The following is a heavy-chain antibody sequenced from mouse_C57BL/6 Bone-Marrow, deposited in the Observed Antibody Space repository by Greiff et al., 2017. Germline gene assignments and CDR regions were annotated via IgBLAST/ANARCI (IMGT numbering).Heavy chain of an antibody. CDR2: IYPRSGNT. J-gene: IGHJ2*01. D-gene: IGHD1-1*01. CDR1: GYTFTSYG. Sequence: QVQLKESGAELARPGASVKLSCKASGYTFTSYGISWVKQRTGQGLEWIGEIYPRSGNTYYKEKFKGNATLTANKSSSTAYMELRSLTSEDSAVFFCARCDYYYYGSSTYYFDYWGQGTTLTVSS. CDR3: ARCDYYYYGSSTYYFDY. V-gene: IGHV1-81*01.